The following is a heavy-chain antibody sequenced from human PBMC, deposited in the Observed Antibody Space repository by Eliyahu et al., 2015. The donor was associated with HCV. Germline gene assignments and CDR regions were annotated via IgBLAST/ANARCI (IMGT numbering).Heavy chain of an antibody. CDR2: IYSGGST. Sequence: EVQLVESGGGLAQPGGSLXLSCAASGFTISSTYMSWVRQAPGKGLEWVSVIYSGGSTNYADSVKGRFTISRHNSKNTLYLQMNSLRSEDTAMYYCAGWSGGWEYFDYWGQGTLVTVSS. J-gene: IGHJ4*02. V-gene: IGHV3-53*04. CDR3: AGWSGGWEYFDY. D-gene: IGHD3-3*01. CDR1: GFTISSTY.